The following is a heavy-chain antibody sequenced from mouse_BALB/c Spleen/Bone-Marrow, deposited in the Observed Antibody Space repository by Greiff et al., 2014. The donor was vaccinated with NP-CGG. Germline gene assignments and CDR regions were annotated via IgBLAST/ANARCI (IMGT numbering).Heavy chain of an antibody. CDR1: GVSLTSYG. J-gene: IGHJ1*01. CDR3: ARVYLWYFDV. V-gene: IGHV2-9*02. CDR2: SWAGGST. D-gene: IGHD2-3*01. Sequence: QVQLQQSRPGLVAPSQSLSITFTVSGVSLTSYGVHWVRPPPGKGLDWLGGSWAGGSTKYNSALMSRLTISKDNSKSQVFLKMNSLQTDDTAMYYCARVYLWYFDVWGAGTTVTVSS.